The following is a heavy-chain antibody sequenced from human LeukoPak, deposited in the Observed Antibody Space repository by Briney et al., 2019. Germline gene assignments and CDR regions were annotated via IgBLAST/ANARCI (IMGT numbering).Heavy chain of an antibody. V-gene: IGHV5-51*01. CDR3: ARHQIVGATRSPFDY. CDR2: IYPGDSDT. D-gene: IGHD1-26*01. CDR1: GYSFTNYW. Sequence: GESLKISCKGSGYSFTNYWIGWVRQAPGKGLEWMGIIYPGDSDTRYSPSFQGQVTISADKSINTAYLQWSSLKTSDTAMYYCARHQIVGATRSPFDYWGQGTLVTVSS. J-gene: IGHJ4*02.